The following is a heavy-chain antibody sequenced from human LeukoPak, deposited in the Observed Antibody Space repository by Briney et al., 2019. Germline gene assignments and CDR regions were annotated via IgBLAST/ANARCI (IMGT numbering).Heavy chain of an antibody. CDR2: INQDGSTK. Sequence: GGSLRLSCAASGFTFSNACMAWVRQAPGKGLEWVANINQDGSTKQYVDSVRGRFTISRDNAKNALYLQMNRLRAEDTALYHCARDMSGSLDYWGQGTLVTVSS. V-gene: IGHV3-7*01. CDR3: ARDMSGSLDY. J-gene: IGHJ4*02. CDR1: GFTFSNAC. D-gene: IGHD6-13*01.